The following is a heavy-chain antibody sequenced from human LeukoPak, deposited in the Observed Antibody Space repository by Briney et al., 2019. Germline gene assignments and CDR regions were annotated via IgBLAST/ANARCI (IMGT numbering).Heavy chain of an antibody. CDR1: GFTSSSHW. V-gene: IGHV3-7*01. CDR3: AKGGEVGATFFDY. D-gene: IGHD1-26*01. Sequence: PGGSLRLSCAASGFTSSSHWMTWVRQAPGKGLEWVASVKKDVDEKYYVDSVKGRFTISRDNSKNTLYLQMNSLRAEDTAVYYCAKGGEVGATFFDYWGQGTLVTVSS. J-gene: IGHJ4*02. CDR2: VKKDVDEK.